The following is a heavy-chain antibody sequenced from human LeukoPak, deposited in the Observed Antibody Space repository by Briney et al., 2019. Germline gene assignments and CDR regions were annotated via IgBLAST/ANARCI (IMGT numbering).Heavy chain of an antibody. CDR2: INGDGRNI. V-gene: IGHV3-74*01. CDR3: ARDCVAVYGSTCYYYGMDV. Sequence: GGSLRLSCVASGFTFSSYWMHWVRQDPRKGLVWVSRINGDGRNINYADSMRGRFTISRDNAKNTLYLQMNTLRVEDTAVYYCARDCVAVYGSTCYYYGMDVWGQGTTVTVSS. D-gene: IGHD6-19*01. CDR1: GFTFSSYW. J-gene: IGHJ6*02.